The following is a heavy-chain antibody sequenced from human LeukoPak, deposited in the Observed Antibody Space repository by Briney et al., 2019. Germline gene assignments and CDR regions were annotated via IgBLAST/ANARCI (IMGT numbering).Heavy chain of an antibody. D-gene: IGHD4-17*01. Sequence: GGSLRLSCAASGLTVSRNYMSWIRQAPGKGLEWVSVIYSGGNTYYADSVKGRFTISRDNSKNTLYLQMNSLRAEDTAVYYCARVSGDYTYYFDYWGQGTLVTVSS. CDR1: GLTVSRNY. V-gene: IGHV3-66*01. J-gene: IGHJ4*02. CDR2: IYSGGNT. CDR3: ARVSGDYTYYFDY.